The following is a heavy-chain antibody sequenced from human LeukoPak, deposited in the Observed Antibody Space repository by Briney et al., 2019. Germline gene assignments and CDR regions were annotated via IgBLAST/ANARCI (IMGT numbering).Heavy chain of an antibody. Sequence: SETLSLTCTVSGGSISSSSYYWGWIRQPPGKGLEWIGSIYYSGSTYYNPSLKSRVTISVDTSKNQFSLKLSSVTAADTAVYYCARGPIAVAGTVDYWGQGTLVTVSS. V-gene: IGHV4-39*07. D-gene: IGHD6-19*01. J-gene: IGHJ4*02. CDR2: IYYSGST. CDR1: GGSISSSSYY. CDR3: ARGPIAVAGTVDY.